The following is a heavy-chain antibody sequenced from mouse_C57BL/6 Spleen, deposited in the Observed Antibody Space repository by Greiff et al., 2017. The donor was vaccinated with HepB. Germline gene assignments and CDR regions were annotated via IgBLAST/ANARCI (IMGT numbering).Heavy chain of an antibody. V-gene: IGHV1-64*01. CDR2: IHPNSGST. CDR3: ARIYYGNYGAMDY. J-gene: IGHJ4*01. D-gene: IGHD2-1*01. CDR1: GYTFTSYW. Sequence: QVQLQQPGAELVKPGASVKLSCKASGYTFTSYWMHWVKQRPGQGLEWIGMIHPNSGSTNYNEKFKSKATLTVDKSSSTAYMQLSSLTSEDSAVYYCARIYYGNYGAMDYWGQGTSVTVSS.